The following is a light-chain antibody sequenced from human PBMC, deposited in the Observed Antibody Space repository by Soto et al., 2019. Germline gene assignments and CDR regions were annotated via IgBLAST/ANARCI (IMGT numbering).Light chain of an antibody. J-gene: IGKJ1*01. CDR3: HQYDISPWT. V-gene: IGKV3-20*01. CDR1: QSVTSSF. Sequence: EIVLTQSPGTLSLSPGERATLSCRASQSVTSSFLAWYQQKPNQAPRLLIYGASSRATGIPDRFSGSGSGSDFTLTISRLEPEDFAIYYCHQYDISPWTFGQGTKGDIK. CDR2: GAS.